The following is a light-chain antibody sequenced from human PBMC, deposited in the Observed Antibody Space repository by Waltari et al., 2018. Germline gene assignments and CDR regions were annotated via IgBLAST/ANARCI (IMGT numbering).Light chain of an antibody. CDR2: DAS. CDR1: QDIINY. V-gene: IGKV1-33*01. CDR3: QQYENLPYT. J-gene: IGKJ2*01. Sequence: DIKMTQSPSSLSAYVGERVTITCQASQDIINYLNWYQQTPGKAPKLLIYDASNLATGVPSRFSGGGSGTDFSFTISSLHPEDVGTYYCQQYENLPYTFGQGTKLEIK.